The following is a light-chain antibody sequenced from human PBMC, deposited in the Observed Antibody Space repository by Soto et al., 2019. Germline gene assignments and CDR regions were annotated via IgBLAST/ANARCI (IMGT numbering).Light chain of an antibody. CDR1: SRDVGGYNY. Sequence: QSALTQPASVSGSPGQSITISCTGTSRDVGGYNYVSWHQQHPGKAPKVIITEVSNRPSGVSNRFSGSKSGNTASLTISGLQAEDEADYYCSSYAGSYTSVFGTGTKVTVL. CDR2: EVS. CDR3: SSYAGSYTSV. J-gene: IGLJ1*01. V-gene: IGLV2-14*01.